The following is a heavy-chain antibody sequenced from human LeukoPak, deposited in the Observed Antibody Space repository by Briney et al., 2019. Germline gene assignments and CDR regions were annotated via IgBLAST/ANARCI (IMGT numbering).Heavy chain of an antibody. CDR2: ISGSGGST. J-gene: IGHJ4*02. D-gene: IGHD5-12*01. V-gene: IGHV3-23*01. Sequence: QPGGSLRLSCAASGFTFSSYAMSWVRQAPGKGLEWVSAISGSGGSTYYADSVKGRFTISRDNSKNTLYLQMNSLRDEDTAVYYCARVEYSGWNLEYWGQGTLVTVSS. CDR3: ARVEYSGWNLEY. CDR1: GFTFSSYA.